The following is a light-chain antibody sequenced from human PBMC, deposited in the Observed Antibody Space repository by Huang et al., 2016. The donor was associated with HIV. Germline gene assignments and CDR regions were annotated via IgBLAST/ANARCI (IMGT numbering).Light chain of an antibody. CDR2: WAS. J-gene: IGKJ4*02. Sequence: DFVMTQSPDSLTVSLGERATINCRSSQSVLYSANNKNYVAWYQQKPGHPPKLLIYWASARESGVPDRFSGSGSGTNFSLTINNLQAEDAAVYYCLQYYTAPEFGGGTKVEI. V-gene: IGKV4-1*01. CDR1: QSVLYSANNKNY. CDR3: LQYYTAPE.